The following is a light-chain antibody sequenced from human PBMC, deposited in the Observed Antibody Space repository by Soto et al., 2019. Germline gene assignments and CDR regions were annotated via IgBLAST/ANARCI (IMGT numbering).Light chain of an antibody. CDR3: TSYTSSSTYV. Sequence: QSVLTQPASVSGSPGQSITISCTGTSSDVGGYNYVFWYQHPPGKAPKLMIYDVTGRPSGVSNRFSGSKSGNTASLTISGLQAEDEADYYCTSYTSSSTYVFGTGTKVTVL. CDR2: DVT. V-gene: IGLV2-14*03. J-gene: IGLJ1*01. CDR1: SSDVGGYNY.